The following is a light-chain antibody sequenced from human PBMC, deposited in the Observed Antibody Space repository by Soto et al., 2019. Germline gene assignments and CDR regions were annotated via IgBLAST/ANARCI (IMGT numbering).Light chain of an antibody. V-gene: IGLV2-11*01. Sequence: QSALTQPRSVSGSPGQSVTISCTGTSSDVGGYNYVSWYQHHPGKAPKLMIYGVTKRPSGVPDRFSGSKSGNTASLTIYRLQAEDEADYYCCSYAGIYPFVFGTGTKLTVL. CDR3: CSYAGIYPFV. CDR1: SSDVGGYNY. J-gene: IGLJ1*01. CDR2: GVT.